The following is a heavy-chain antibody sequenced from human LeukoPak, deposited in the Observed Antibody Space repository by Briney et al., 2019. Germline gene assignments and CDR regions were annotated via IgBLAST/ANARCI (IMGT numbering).Heavy chain of an antibody. V-gene: IGHV3-48*04. J-gene: IGHJ3*02. CDR1: GFTFGSYS. Sequence: GGSLRLSCAASGFTFGSYSMNWVRQAPGKGLEWVSYISSSSSTIYYADSVKGRFTISRDNAKNSLYLQMNSLRAEDTAVYYCARDFVKARAFDIWSQGTMVTVSS. CDR2: ISSSSSTI. D-gene: IGHD1-26*01. CDR3: ARDFVKARAFDI.